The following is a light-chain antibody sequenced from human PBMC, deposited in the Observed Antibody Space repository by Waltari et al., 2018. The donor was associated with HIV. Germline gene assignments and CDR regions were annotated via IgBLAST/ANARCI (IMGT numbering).Light chain of an antibody. CDR1: RLGEKY. V-gene: IGLV3-1*01. Sequence: SYELTPPPSVSVPPGQTASITCSGDRLGEKYACRYKQKPGQSPVLVISYDSRRPSGLPERFSGSNSGNTATLTISGTQAMDEADYYCQAWDSNTVVFGGGTKLTVL. J-gene: IGLJ2*01. CDR2: YDS. CDR3: QAWDSNTVV.